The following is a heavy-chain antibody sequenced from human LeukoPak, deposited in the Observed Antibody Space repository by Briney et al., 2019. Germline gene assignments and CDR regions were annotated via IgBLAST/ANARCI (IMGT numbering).Heavy chain of an antibody. CDR1: GYTFTSYG. CDR3: ARDGYSYGNNWFDP. Sequence: ASVKVSCKASGYTFTSYGISWVRQAPGQGLEWMGWINPNSGGTNYAQKFQGRVTMTRDTSISTAYMELSRLRSDDTAVYYCARDGYSYGNNWFDPWGQGTLVTVSS. V-gene: IGHV1-2*02. J-gene: IGHJ5*02. CDR2: INPNSGGT. D-gene: IGHD5-18*01.